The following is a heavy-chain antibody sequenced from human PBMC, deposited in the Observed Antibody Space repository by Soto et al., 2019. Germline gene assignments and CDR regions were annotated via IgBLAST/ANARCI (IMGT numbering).Heavy chain of an antibody. Sequence: PSETLSLTCTVSGGSISSYYWSWIRQPPGKGLEWIGYIYYSGSTNYNPSLKSRVTISVDTSKNQFSLKLSSVTAADTAVYYCARDYSSGWYWFDPWGQGPLVTVSS. J-gene: IGHJ5*02. CDR3: ARDYSSGWYWFDP. CDR1: GGSISSYY. D-gene: IGHD6-19*01. V-gene: IGHV4-59*01. CDR2: IYYSGST.